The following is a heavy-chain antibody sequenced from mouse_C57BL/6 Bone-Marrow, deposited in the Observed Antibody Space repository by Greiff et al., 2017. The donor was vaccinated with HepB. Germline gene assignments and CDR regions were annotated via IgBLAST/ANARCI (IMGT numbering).Heavy chain of an antibody. J-gene: IGHJ3*01. D-gene: IGHD2-1*01. Sequence: DVKLQESGPGLVKPSQSLSLTCSVTGYSITSGYYWNWIRQFPGNKLEWMGYISYDGSNNYNPSLKNRISITRDTSKTQFFLKFNSVTTEDTATYYCARDFGNYPAWFAYWGQGTLVTVSA. V-gene: IGHV3-6*01. CDR3: ARDFGNYPAWFAY. CDR1: GYSITSGYY. CDR2: ISYDGSN.